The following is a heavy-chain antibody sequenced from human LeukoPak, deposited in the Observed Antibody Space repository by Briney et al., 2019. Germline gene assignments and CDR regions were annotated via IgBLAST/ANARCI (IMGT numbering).Heavy chain of an antibody. J-gene: IGHJ4*02. CDR2: FDPEDGET. V-gene: IGHV1-24*01. CDR1: GYTLTELS. D-gene: IGHD1-26*01. Sequence: ASVKVSCKVSGYTLTELSMYWVRQAPGKGLEWMGGFDPEDGETIYAQKFQGRATMTEDTSTDTAYMELSSLRSEDTAVYYCATSSGSYGLSIDYWGQGTLVTVSS. CDR3: ATSSGSYGLSIDY.